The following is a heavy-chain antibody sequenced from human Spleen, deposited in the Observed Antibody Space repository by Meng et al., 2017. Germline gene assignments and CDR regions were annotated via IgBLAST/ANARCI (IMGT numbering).Heavy chain of an antibody. CDR2: INHSGST. CDR1: GGSFSDYY. D-gene: IGHD4-11*01. Sequence: QVHLRQWVPGLLQPTGSLSLTCVVSGGSFSDYYWSWIRQPPGKGLEWIGEINHSGSTNYNPSLESRATISVDTSQNNLSLKLSSVTAADSAVYYCARGPTTMAHDFDYWGQGTLVTVSS. CDR3: ARGPTTMAHDFDY. J-gene: IGHJ4*02. V-gene: IGHV4-34*01.